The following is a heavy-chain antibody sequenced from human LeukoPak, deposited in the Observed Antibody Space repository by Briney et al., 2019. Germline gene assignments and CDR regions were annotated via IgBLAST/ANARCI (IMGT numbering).Heavy chain of an antibody. D-gene: IGHD3-10*01. CDR2: IIPIFGIA. V-gene: IGHV1-69*05. CDR1: GGTFCSYA. CDR3: AIYGSGSYSYWFDP. J-gene: IGHJ5*02. Sequence: SVKVSCKASGGTFCSYAISWVRQAPGQGLEWMGRIIPIFGIANSAQKFQGRVTISTDASTSTAYMELSSLRSEDTAVYYCAIYGSGSYSYWFDPWGQGTLVTVSS.